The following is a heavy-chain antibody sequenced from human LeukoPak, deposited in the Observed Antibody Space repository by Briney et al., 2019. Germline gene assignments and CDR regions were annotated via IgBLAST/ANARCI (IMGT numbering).Heavy chain of an antibody. J-gene: IGHJ4*02. CDR2: ISSSGSTI. Sequence: GGSLRLSCAASGFTFSDYYMSWIRQAPGKGLEWVSYISSSGSTIYYADSVKGRFTISRDNAKNSLYLQMNSLGAEDTAVYYCARDWGVVPAAPTVLSDYWGQGTLVTVSS. CDR1: GFTFSDYY. V-gene: IGHV3-11*04. CDR3: ARDWGVVPAAPTVLSDY. D-gene: IGHD2-2*01.